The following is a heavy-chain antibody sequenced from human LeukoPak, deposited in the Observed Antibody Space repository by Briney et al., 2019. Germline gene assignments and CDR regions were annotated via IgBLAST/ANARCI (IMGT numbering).Heavy chain of an antibody. CDR3: ARGPPGGWYFFDY. Sequence: GASVKVSCKASGYTFTSYGISWVRQAPGQGLEWMGIINPSGGNTSYAQKFQGRVTMTRDTSTSTVYMELSSLRSEDTAVYYCARGPPGGWYFFDYWGQGTLVTVSS. D-gene: IGHD6-19*01. V-gene: IGHV1-46*01. CDR1: GYTFTSYG. CDR2: INPSGGNT. J-gene: IGHJ4*02.